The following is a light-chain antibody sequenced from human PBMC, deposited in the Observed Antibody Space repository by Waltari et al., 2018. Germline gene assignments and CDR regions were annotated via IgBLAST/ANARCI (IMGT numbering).Light chain of an antibody. V-gene: IGLV3-21*02. Sequence: SYVLTQPPSVSVAPGQTARITCGGNNIGSKSVHWYQQKPGQAPVLVVYDDSDRPSGSPERFSGSNSGNTATLTSSRVEAGDEADYYCQVWDSSSDHPEFGGGTKLTVL. CDR3: QVWDSSSDHPE. CDR1: NIGSKS. J-gene: IGLJ2*01. CDR2: DDS.